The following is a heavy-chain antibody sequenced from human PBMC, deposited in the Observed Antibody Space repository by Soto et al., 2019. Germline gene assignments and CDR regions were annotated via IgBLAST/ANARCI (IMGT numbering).Heavy chain of an antibody. Sequence: GGSLRLSCGASGFTITDYYMSWIRQAPGKGLEWVSHISSVGTTTYYADSVKGRFSISMDNAKNSLYLQMNSLRAEDTAVYYCARDQEGSGSHWLGYNYYAMDVWGQGTTVTVSS. CDR2: ISSVGTTT. D-gene: IGHD3-10*01. CDR3: ARDQEGSGSHWLGYNYYAMDV. CDR1: GFTITDYY. V-gene: IGHV3-11*01. J-gene: IGHJ6*02.